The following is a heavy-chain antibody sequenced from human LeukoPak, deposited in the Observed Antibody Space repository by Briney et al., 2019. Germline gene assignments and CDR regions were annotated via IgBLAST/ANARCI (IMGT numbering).Heavy chain of an antibody. Sequence: SETLSLTCTVSGGSISSFYWSWIRQPPGKGLEWIGNIYYSGSTNYNPSLKSRVTISIDTSKNHFSLKLSSVTAADTAVYYCARRAATVVTHDAFDIWGQGTMVTVSS. CDR3: ARRAATVVTHDAFDI. J-gene: IGHJ3*02. CDR2: IYYSGST. V-gene: IGHV4-59*08. D-gene: IGHD4-23*01. CDR1: GGSISSFY.